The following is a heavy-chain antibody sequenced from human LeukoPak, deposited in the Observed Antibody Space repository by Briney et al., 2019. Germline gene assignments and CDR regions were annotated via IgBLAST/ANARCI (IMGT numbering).Heavy chain of an antibody. Sequence: GASVKVSCKASGGPFINYAISWVRQAPGQGLEWMGGIIPIFDTADYAQNFQGRLTITADESTSTAYMELSSLRAEDTAEYYCARDSGTTGEVKFDPWGQGTLVTVSS. CDR1: GGPFINYA. V-gene: IGHV1-69*13. CDR3: ARDSGTTGEVKFDP. CDR2: IIPIFDTA. D-gene: IGHD3-10*01. J-gene: IGHJ5*02.